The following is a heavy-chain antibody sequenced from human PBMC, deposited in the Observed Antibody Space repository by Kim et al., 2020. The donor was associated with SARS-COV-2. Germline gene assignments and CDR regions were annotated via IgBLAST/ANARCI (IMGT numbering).Heavy chain of an antibody. Sequence: GESLKISCKGSGYSFTSYWISWVRQMPGKGLEWMGRIDPSDSYTNYSPSFQGHVTISADKSISTAYLQWSSLKASDTAMYYCARRVVGGAYDSSGYYYFDYWGQGTLVTVSS. CDR3: ARRVVGGAYDSSGYYYFDY. J-gene: IGHJ4*02. CDR1: GYSFTSYW. D-gene: IGHD3-22*01. CDR2: IDPSDSYT. V-gene: IGHV5-10-1*01.